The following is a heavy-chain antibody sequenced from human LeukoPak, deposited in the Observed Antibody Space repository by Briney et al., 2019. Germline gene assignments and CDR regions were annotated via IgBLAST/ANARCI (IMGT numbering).Heavy chain of an antibody. V-gene: IGHV3-48*04. CDR2: ISSSGGTI. D-gene: IGHD2-21*02. CDR3: TRDQRLLN. CDR1: GFSFSSNS. J-gene: IGHJ4*02. Sequence: PGGSLRLSCAASGFSFSSNSMNWVRQPPGKGLEWVSYISSSGGTIYYKDSVKGRFTISGDDDKNSLYLHMNSLRAEDTAVYYCTRDQRLLNWGQGTLVTVSS.